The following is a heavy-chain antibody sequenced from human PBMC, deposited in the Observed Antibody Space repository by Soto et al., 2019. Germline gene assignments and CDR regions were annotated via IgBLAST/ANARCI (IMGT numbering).Heavy chain of an antibody. Sequence: EVQLVESGGGLVQPGGSLRLSCAASGFTVSSNYMSWVRQAPGKGLEWVSVIYSGGSTYYADFVKGRFTISRDDSKNTLYLQMNNLRAEATALYYCARDNTAYYDMDVWGKGTTVTVSS. CDR2: IYSGGST. D-gene: IGHD4-17*01. CDR3: ARDNTAYYDMDV. V-gene: IGHV3-66*01. J-gene: IGHJ6*03. CDR1: GFTVSSNY.